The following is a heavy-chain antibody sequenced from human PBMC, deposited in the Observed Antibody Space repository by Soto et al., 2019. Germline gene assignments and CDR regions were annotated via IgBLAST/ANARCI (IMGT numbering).Heavy chain of an antibody. Sequence: PGGSLRLSCAASGGPFSGCALSWVRQAPGGGLEWVSFISSNGGYTNYADSVKGRFSISRDSSNNMLYLQMSSLRAEDSAIYYCLTWSHKVLTGPDGYGMDVWGQGTTVTVSS. J-gene: IGHJ6*02. CDR3: LTWSHKVLTGPDGYGMDV. CDR1: GGPFSGCA. V-gene: IGHV3-23*01. D-gene: IGHD3-9*01. CDR2: ISSNGGYT.